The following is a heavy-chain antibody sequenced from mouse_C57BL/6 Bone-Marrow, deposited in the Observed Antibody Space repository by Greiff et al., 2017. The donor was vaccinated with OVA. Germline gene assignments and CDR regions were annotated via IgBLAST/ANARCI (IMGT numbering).Heavy chain of an antibody. V-gene: IGHV6-6*01. D-gene: IGHD1-1*01. CDR3: TRTPGSRGYYAMDY. CDR1: GFTFSDAW. Sequence: VQLQESGGGLVQPGGSMKLSCAASGFTFSDAWMDWVRQSPEKGLEWVAEIRNKANNHATYYAESVKGRFTISRDDSKSSVYLQMNSLRAEDTGIYYCTRTPGSRGYYAMDYWGQGTSVTVSS. CDR2: IRNKANNHAT. J-gene: IGHJ4*01.